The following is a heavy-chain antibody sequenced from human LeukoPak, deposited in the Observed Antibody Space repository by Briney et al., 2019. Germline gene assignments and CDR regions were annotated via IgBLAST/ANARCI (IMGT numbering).Heavy chain of an antibody. CDR1: GGSISSXX. Sequence: PSETLSLTCTVSGGSISSXXXXXIRQPXGKXLXXXXXXXXSGSTNYNPSLKSRXXISXDTSKNQFSLRLSSVTAADTAVYYCARDIGFRGYSLSGGFDPWGQGTLVTVSS. J-gene: IGHJ5*02. V-gene: IGHV4-59*12. CDR3: ARDIGFRGYSLSGGFDP. D-gene: IGHD5-18*01. CDR2: XXXSGST.